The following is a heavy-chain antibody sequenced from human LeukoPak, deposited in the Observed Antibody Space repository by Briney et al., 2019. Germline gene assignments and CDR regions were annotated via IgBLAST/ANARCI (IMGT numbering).Heavy chain of an antibody. Sequence: SEILSLTCTVSGGSISSYYWSWIRQPPGKGLEWIGYIYYSGSTNYNPSLKSRVTISVDTSKNQFSLKLSSVTAADTAVYYCARGSRAVAGTTFFDYWGQGTLVTVSS. CDR2: IYYSGST. CDR3: ARGSRAVAGTTFFDY. D-gene: IGHD6-19*01. J-gene: IGHJ4*02. V-gene: IGHV4-59*01. CDR1: GGSISSYY.